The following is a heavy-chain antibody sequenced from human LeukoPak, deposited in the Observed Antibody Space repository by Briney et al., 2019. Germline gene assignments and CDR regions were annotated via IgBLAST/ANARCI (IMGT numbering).Heavy chain of an antibody. J-gene: IGHJ4*02. CDR3: ASARHGDCVWDY. CDR1: GYIFAYW. CDR2: IYSGDSHT. V-gene: IGHV5-51*01. Sequence: GESLKISCKGSGYIFAYWIGWVRQMPGKSLEWMGIIYSGDSHTKYSPSFQGRVTISVDNSISTAYLQWSSLEASDTAMYYCASARHGDCVWDYWGQGTLVTVSS. D-gene: IGHD2-21*02.